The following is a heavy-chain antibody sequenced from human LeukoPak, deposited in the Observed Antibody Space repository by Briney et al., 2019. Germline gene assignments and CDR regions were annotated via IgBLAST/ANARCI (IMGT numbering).Heavy chain of an antibody. CDR3: ARDQRDYDLHSYYYIDV. CDR2: INPNSGGT. D-gene: IGHD3-16*01. Sequence: SGGSLRLSCAASGFTFSSYAMHWVRQAPGQGLEWMGWINPNSGGTKYAQKFQGRVTMTRDTSISTAYMEVTSLRSDDTAVYYCARDQRDYDLHSYYYIDVWGKGTTVTVSS. CDR1: GFTFSSYA. J-gene: IGHJ6*03. V-gene: IGHV1-2*02.